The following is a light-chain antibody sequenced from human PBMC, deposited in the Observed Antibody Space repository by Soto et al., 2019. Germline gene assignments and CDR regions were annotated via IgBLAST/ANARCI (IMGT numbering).Light chain of an antibody. CDR2: GNN. V-gene: IGLV1-40*01. Sequence: SALTQAPSISGAPGQRVTISCTGSSSNIGAGYDVHWFQQFPGTAPRLLIHGNNNRPSGVPDRFSGYESSTQATLALARLQAGDEAIYYCQSCDSDISALVFGTGTDGTVL. J-gene: IGLJ1*01. CDR1: SSNIGAGYD. CDR3: QSCDSDISALV.